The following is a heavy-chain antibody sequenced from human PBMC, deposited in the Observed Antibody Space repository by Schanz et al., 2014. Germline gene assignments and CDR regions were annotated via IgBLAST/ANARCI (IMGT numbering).Heavy chain of an antibody. CDR3: ARTFRCGGGECSTWAD. CDR1: GGPFSGY. CDR2: INHSGST. D-gene: IGHD2-21*01. J-gene: IGHJ4*02. Sequence: QVQLQQWGAGLLKPSETLSLTCAVSGGPFSGYWGWIRQPQGKGLEWIGQINHSGSTNYNMTRQSRVHRPEDTPRNQFALKLGSVTAADTAVYYCARTFRCGGGECSTWADWGQGTLVTVSS. V-gene: IGHV4-34*01.